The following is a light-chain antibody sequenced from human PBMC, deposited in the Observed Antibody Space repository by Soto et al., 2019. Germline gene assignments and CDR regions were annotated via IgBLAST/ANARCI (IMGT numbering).Light chain of an antibody. CDR3: HQYDDWLRLT. J-gene: IGKJ4*01. Sequence: EIVMTQSPATLSVSPGERATLSCRASQSVNIYLAWYQQKPGQAPRLLIFGASYRATGIPARFSGSGSGTEFNLTISSLQSEDFAVYFCHQYDDWLRLTFGGGTMVEIK. V-gene: IGKV3D-15*01. CDR1: QSVNIY. CDR2: GAS.